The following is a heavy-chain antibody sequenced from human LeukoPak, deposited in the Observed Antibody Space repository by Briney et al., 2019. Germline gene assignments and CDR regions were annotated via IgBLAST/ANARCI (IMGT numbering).Heavy chain of an antibody. CDR2: IYSGGST. Sequence: PGGSLRLSCAASGFTVSSNYMSWVRQAPGKGLEWVSVIYSGGSTYYADSVKGRFTISRDNSKNTLYLQMNSLRAEDTAVYYCARGRYYYDSSGYGYWGQRTLVTVSS. V-gene: IGHV3-66*01. J-gene: IGHJ4*02. CDR1: GFTVSSNY. D-gene: IGHD3-22*01. CDR3: ARGRYYYDSSGYGY.